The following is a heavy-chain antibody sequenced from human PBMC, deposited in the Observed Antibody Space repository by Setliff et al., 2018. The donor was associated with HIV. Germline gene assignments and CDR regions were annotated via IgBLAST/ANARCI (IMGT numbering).Heavy chain of an antibody. V-gene: IGHV3-23*01. CDR3: TKGGRRDYFQY. J-gene: IGHJ1*01. D-gene: IGHD3-16*01. Sequence: LSCAASGFTFSSYSMTWVRQAPGKGLEWVSVISGSGDITAYAASVKGRFTISRDNSKNTLFLQMNSLRAEDTAVYYCTKGGRRDYFQYWGQGTLVTVTS. CDR1: GFTFSSYS. CDR2: ISGSGDIT.